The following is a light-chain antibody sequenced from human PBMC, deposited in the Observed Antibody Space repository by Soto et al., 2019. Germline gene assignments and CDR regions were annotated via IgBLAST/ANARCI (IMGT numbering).Light chain of an antibody. J-gene: IGKJ1*01. CDR3: QQYDISPWT. V-gene: IGKV3-20*01. Sequence: ETVLTQSPGTLSLSPGDRATLSCRASQSVSSSYLAWYQQKPGQAPRLLISGASTRAAGIPAGFSGSGSGTDFTLTIIRLEPEDFAVYYCQQYDISPWTFGQGTKVDIK. CDR2: GAS. CDR1: QSVSSSY.